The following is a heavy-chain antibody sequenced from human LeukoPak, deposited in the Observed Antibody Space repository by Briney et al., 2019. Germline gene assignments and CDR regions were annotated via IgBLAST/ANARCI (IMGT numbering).Heavy chain of an antibody. J-gene: IGHJ4*02. CDR2: FYYTGST. CDR3: ARHPYGVNSDFDY. Sequence: KASETLSLTCTVSGASINTTNYYWGWIRQSPGKGLEWIGGFYYTGSTYYNPSLKSRVTISVDTSKSQFSLRLSSVTAADTAVYYCARHPYGVNSDFDYWGQGTLVTVSS. V-gene: IGHV4-39*01. CDR1: GASINTTNYY. D-gene: IGHD4-23*01.